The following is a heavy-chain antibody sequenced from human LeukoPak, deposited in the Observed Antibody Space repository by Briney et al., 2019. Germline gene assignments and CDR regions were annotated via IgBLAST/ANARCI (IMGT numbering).Heavy chain of an antibody. D-gene: IGHD3-10*01. J-gene: IGHJ4*02. Sequence: GGSLRLSCAASGFTFSSYWMSWVRQAPGKGLEWVANIKQDGSEKYYVDSVKGRFTISRDNAKNSLYLQMNSLRAEDTAVYYCARDSRDMVRGANPDYWGQGTLVTVSS. CDR3: ARDSRDMVRGANPDY. CDR2: IKQDGSEK. V-gene: IGHV3-7*01. CDR1: GFTFSSYW.